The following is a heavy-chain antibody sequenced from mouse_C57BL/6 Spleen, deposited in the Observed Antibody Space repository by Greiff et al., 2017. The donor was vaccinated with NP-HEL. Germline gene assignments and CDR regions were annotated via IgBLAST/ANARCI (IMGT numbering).Heavy chain of an antibody. CDR1: GYSITSGYY. D-gene: IGHD1-1*01. V-gene: IGHV3-6*01. Sequence: DVKLQESGPGLVKPSQSLSLTCSVTGYSITSGYYWNWIRQFPGNKLEWMGYISYDGSNNYNPTLKTRISITRDTSKNHFFLKLNYVTTEDTATYYCARENYGSSPWYFDVWGTRTTVTVSS. CDR3: ARENYGSSPWYFDV. CDR2: ISYDGSN. J-gene: IGHJ1*03.